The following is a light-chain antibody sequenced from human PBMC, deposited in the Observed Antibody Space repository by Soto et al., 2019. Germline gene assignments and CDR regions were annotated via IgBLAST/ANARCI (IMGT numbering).Light chain of an antibody. CDR1: QRLSASD. V-gene: IGKV3-20*01. Sequence: EIFLTQSPGTLSLSPGQRATLSCRASQRLSASDIAWYQQKPGQAPKFLIYDASNRATGIPDRFSGGGSGTDFTLAISRLEPEDFALYYCQQYDRSPITFGQGTRLEIK. CDR3: QQYDRSPIT. CDR2: DAS. J-gene: IGKJ5*01.